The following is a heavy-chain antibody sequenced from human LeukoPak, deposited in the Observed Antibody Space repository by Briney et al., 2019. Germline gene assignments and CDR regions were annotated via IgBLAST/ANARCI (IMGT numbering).Heavy chain of an antibody. D-gene: IGHD6-19*01. J-gene: IGHJ4*02. V-gene: IGHV3-7*01. Sequence: GGSLRLSCEGSAFIFSGHWMNWVRQTPGKGLEWVASIKEDGSERQYVDSVKGRFTISRDNSKNTVCLQMNSLRVEDTAVYYCARDPSGSGWSLSDWGQGTPVTVSS. CDR3: ARDPSGSGWSLSD. CDR1: AFIFSGHW. CDR2: IKEDGSER.